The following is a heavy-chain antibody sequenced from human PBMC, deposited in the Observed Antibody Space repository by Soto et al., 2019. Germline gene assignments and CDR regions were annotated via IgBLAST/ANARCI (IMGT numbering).Heavy chain of an antibody. CDR2: INTCNGNT. CDR1: GYTFTSYA. CDR3: ARDPYHVLMVNAPNLYGMDV. J-gene: IGHJ6*02. Sequence: ASVKVSCKASGYTFTSYAMHWVRQAPGQRLEWMGRINTCNGNTDYSQSLQGRVTMTTDTSTTTAYMELRNLRSDDTAVYYCARDPYHVLMVNAPNLYGMDVWGQGTTVTSP. V-gene: IGHV1-3*04. D-gene: IGHD2-8*01.